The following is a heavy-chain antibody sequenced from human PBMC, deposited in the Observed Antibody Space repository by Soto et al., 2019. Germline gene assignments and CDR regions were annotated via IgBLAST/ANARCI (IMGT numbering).Heavy chain of an antibody. CDR2: ISGSGGST. J-gene: IGHJ6*02. Sequence: EVQLLESGGGLVQPGGSLRLSCAASEVTFSSYPMTWVRQAPGKGLEWVSSISGSGGSTYYADSVKGRFTISRDNSKNPLYLQMNSLEADDKAVYYCAKDHPRSCVWGQGTTVTVSS. CDR3: AKDHPRSCV. V-gene: IGHV3-23*01. D-gene: IGHD3-10*01. CDR1: EVTFSSYP.